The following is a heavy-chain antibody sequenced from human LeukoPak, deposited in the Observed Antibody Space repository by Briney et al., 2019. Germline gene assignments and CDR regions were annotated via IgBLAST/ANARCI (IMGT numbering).Heavy chain of an antibody. CDR1: GGSISSYY. D-gene: IGHD3-22*01. Sequence: PSETLSLTCTVSGGSISSYYWSWIRQPPGKGLEWIGYIYYSGSTNYNPSLKSRVTISVDTSKNQFSLKLSSVTAADTAVYYCARNSPYDSSGYFLDYWGQGTLVTVSS. CDR2: IYYSGST. J-gene: IGHJ4*02. V-gene: IGHV4-59*01. CDR3: ARNSPYDSSGYFLDY.